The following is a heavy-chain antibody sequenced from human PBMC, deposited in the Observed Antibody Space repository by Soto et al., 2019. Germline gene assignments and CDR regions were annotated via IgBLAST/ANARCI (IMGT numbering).Heavy chain of an antibody. CDR2: ISWNSGSI. Sequence: GGSLRLSCAASGFTFDDYAMHWVRQAPGKGLEWVSGISWNSGSIGYADSVKGRFTISRDNAKNSLYLQMNSLRAEDTALYYCAKETAATVAFDIWGQGTMVTVSS. J-gene: IGHJ3*02. V-gene: IGHV3-9*01. CDR1: GFTFDDYA. CDR3: AKETAATVAFDI. D-gene: IGHD6-13*01.